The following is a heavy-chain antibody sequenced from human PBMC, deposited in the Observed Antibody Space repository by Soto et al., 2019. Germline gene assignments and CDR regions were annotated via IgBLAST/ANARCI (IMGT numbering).Heavy chain of an antibody. Sequence: PWETLSLTCTVSGGSISSSSYYWGWIRQPPGKGLEWIGSIYYSGSTYYNPSLKSRVTISVDTSKNQFSLKLSSVTAADTAVYYCARQAYYDFWSGYQYYFDYWGQGTLVTVSS. J-gene: IGHJ4*02. CDR2: IYYSGST. CDR3: ARQAYYDFWSGYQYYFDY. CDR1: GGSISSSSYY. D-gene: IGHD3-3*01. V-gene: IGHV4-39*01.